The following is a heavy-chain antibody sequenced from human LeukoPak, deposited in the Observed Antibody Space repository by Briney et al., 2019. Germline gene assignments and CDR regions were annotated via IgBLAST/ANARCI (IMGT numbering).Heavy chain of an antibody. CDR1: GGSISSSSYY. CDR2: IYYSGST. CDR3: ARTTMVRGTYYMDV. Sequence: SETLSLTCNVSGGSISSSSYYWGWIRQPPGKGLEWIGSIYYSGSTYYNPSLKSRVTISVDTSKNQFSLKLSSVTAADTAVYYCARTTMVRGTYYMDVWGKGTTVTISS. J-gene: IGHJ6*03. V-gene: IGHV4-39*07. D-gene: IGHD3-10*01.